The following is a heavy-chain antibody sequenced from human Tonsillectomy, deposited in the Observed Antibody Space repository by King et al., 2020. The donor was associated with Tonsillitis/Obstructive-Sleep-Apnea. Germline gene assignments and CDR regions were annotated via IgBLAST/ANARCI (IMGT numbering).Heavy chain of an antibody. Sequence: VQLVESGGALVQPGRSLRLSCAASGFTFDDYAVHWGRQGPGRGLECVSGIIWNGGSIVYVDSVRGRFTISRDNAKNSLYIQMNSLRVEDTALYYCAKEGGSGGFDYWGQGTLVTVAS. CDR1: GFTFDDYA. CDR3: AKEGGSGGFDY. J-gene: IGHJ4*02. D-gene: IGHD2-15*01. V-gene: IGHV3-9*01. CDR2: IIWNGGSI.